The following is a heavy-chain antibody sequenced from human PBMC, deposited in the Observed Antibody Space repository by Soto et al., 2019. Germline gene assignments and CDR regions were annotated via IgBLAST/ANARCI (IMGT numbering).Heavy chain of an antibody. D-gene: IGHD5-12*01. Sequence: QVQLVQSGAEVRKPGSSVKVSCKASRGTFSSNSFSWVRQAPGQGFEYMGGIIPTFGAANYAQRFKDRVTFTADESTTTVYMALSSLKSEETAVYYCATPSTGHDFRFDFWGQGTLVTVSS. CDR3: ATPSTGHDFRFDF. CDR2: IIPTFGAA. J-gene: IGHJ4*02. CDR1: RGTFSSNS. V-gene: IGHV1-69*01.